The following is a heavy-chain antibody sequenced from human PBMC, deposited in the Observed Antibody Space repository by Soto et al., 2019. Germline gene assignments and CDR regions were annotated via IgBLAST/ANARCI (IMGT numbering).Heavy chain of an antibody. J-gene: IGHJ4*02. D-gene: IGHD3-10*01. CDR1: GNSISTGAYY. V-gene: IGHV4-31*03. CDR2: IFYSGNT. Sequence: SETLSLTCTFSGNSISTGAYYWSWLRQHPVKGLEWIGHIFYSGNTHYSPSLESRVTISVDTSKNQFSIKLTSVTVADTAVYYCAREGRSAAPQAGFDLWGQGTLVTVSS. CDR3: AREGRSAAPQAGFDL.